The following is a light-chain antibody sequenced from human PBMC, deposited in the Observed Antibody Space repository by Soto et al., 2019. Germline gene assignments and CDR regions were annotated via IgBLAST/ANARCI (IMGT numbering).Light chain of an antibody. V-gene: IGKV1-17*01. CDR3: LQHDSYPQM. Sequence: DIQMTQSPSSLSASVGDRVTITCRASQGIRNDLGWYQQKPGKAPKRLIYAASSFQSGVPSRFSGHGYETEFPLAISSLQPEDFATYYYLQHDSYPQMFGQGTKVEIK. CDR2: AAS. J-gene: IGKJ1*01. CDR1: QGIRND.